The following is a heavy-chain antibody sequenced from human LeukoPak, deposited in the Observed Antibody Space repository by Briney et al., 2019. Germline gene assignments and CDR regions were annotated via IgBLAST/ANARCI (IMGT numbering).Heavy chain of an antibody. V-gene: IGHV1-69*04. CDR3: AREYDGSGYLDY. CDR1: GGTFSSYA. D-gene: IGHD3-22*01. CDR2: IIPIFGIA. Sequence: SVKVSCKASGGTFSSYAISWVRQAPGQGLEWMGRIIPIFGIANYAQKFQGRVTITADKSTSTAYMELSSLRSEDTAVYYCAREYDGSGYLDYWGQGTLVTVSS. J-gene: IGHJ4*02.